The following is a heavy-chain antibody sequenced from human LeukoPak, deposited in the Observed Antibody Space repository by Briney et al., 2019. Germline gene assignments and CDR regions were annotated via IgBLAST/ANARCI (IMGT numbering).Heavy chain of an antibody. Sequence: PSETLSLTCTVSGGSISSSSYYWGWIRQPPGKGLGWIGSIYYSGSTYYNPSLKSRATISVATSKNQFSLKLSSVTAADTAVYYCARAGGVGELKEFDYGGQGTLVTVSS. CDR1: GGSISSSSYY. J-gene: IGHJ4*02. CDR2: IYYSGST. D-gene: IGHD3-10*01. V-gene: IGHV4-39*07. CDR3: ARAGGVGELKEFDY.